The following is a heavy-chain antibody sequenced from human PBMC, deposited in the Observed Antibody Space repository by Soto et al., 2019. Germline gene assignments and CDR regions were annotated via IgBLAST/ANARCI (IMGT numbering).Heavy chain of an antibody. Sequence: EVQLVESGGGLVKPGGSLRLSCAASGFTFSRYSMNWVRQAPGKGLEWVSSISSSSSYIYYADSVKGRFTISRDNAKNSLYLQMNSLRAEDTAVYYCANHRGYSSSWYCFDYWGQGTLVTVSS. CDR1: GFTFSRYS. CDR2: ISSSSSYI. D-gene: IGHD6-13*01. CDR3: ANHRGYSSSWYCFDY. J-gene: IGHJ4*02. V-gene: IGHV3-21*01.